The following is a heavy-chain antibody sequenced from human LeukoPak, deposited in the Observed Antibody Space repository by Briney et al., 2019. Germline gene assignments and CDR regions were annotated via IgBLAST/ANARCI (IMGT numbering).Heavy chain of an antibody. J-gene: IGHJ5*02. D-gene: IGHD1-26*01. V-gene: IGHV4-59*01. CDR3: ARDSGSYFVSGWFDP. Sequence: PSETPSLTCTVSGGSISSYYWSWIRQPPGKGLKWIGYIYYSGSTNYNPSLKSRVTISVDTSKNQFSLKLSSVTAADTAVYYCARDSGSYFVSGWFDPWGQGTLVTVSS. CDR1: GGSISSYY. CDR2: IYYSGST.